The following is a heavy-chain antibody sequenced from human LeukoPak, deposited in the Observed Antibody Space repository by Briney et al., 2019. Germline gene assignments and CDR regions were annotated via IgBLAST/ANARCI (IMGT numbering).Heavy chain of an antibody. V-gene: IGHV4-39*01. Sequence: SETLSLTCTVSGGSISSSSYYWGWVRQPPGKGLEWIGSIYYSGSTYYNPPLKSRVTISVDTSKNQFSLKLSSVTVADTAVYYCAPSSPGFDYWGQGTLVTVSS. CDR2: IYYSGST. D-gene: IGHD2-15*01. CDR3: APSSPGFDY. J-gene: IGHJ4*02. CDR1: GGSISSSSYY.